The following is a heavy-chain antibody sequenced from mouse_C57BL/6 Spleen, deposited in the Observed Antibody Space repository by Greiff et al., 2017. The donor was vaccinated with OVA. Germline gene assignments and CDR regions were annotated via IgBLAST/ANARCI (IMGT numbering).Heavy chain of an antibody. CDR2: INPGSGGT. D-gene: IGHD2-4*01. CDR3: ARLPNDDYDGFAMDY. CDR1: GYAFTNYL. Sequence: VKLQESGAELVRPGTSVKVSCKASGYAFTNYLIEWVKQRPGQGLAWIGVINPGSGGTNYNEKFQGKATLTADKSSSTAYMQLSSLTSEDSAVYFCARLPNDDYDGFAMDYWGQGTSVTVSS. J-gene: IGHJ4*01. V-gene: IGHV1-54*01.